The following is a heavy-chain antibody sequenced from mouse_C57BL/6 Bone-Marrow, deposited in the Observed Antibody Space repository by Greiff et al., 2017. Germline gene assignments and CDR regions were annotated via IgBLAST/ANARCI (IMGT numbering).Heavy chain of an antibody. CDR2: IDPSDSET. Sequence: QVQLQQPGAELVRPGSSVKLSCKASGYTFTSYWMHWVKQRPIQGLEWIGNIDPSDSETHYNQKFKDKATLTVDKSSSTAYMQLSSLTSEDSAVYYCARPGDGYWFAYWGQGTLVTVSA. CDR3: ARPGDGYWFAY. V-gene: IGHV1-52*01. CDR1: GYTFTSYW. J-gene: IGHJ3*01. D-gene: IGHD2-3*01.